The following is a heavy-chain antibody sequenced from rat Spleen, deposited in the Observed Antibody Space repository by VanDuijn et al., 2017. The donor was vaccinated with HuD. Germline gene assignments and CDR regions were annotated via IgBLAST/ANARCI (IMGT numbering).Heavy chain of an antibody. CDR2: IWAGGST. CDR1: GFSLTSNG. J-gene: IGHJ2*01. Sequence: QVQLKESGPGLMQPSETLSLTCTVSGFSLTSNGVGWVRQPLGKGLVWMGTIWAGGSTNYNSAVQSRLSISRDTSKSQVFLKMNSLQTGDTGTYYCTRYPFYNSGYGYWGQGVMVTVSS. D-gene: IGHD4-3*01. CDR3: TRYPFYNSGYGY. V-gene: IGHV2-72*01.